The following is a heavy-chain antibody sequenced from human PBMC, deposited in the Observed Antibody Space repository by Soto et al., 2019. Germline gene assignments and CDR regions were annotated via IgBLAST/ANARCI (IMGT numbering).Heavy chain of an antibody. D-gene: IGHD4-17*01. V-gene: IGHV3-23*01. J-gene: IGHJ6*02. CDR1: RFTFNHYA. CDR2: VSGRGGST. Sequence: GGSLRLSCTASRFTFNHYAMSWVRQAPGKGLEWVSAVSGRGGSTKYADSVKGRFIISRDNSNSTLYLQMDSLRGEDTAVYYCAKDSTVTTSLYFYYYGFDVWGQGTTVTV. CDR3: AKDSTVTTSLYFYYYGFDV.